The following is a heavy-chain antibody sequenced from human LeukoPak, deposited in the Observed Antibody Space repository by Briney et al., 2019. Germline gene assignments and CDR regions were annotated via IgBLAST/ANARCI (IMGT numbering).Heavy chain of an antibody. CDR3: ARRAVYCTSITCTYFDY. J-gene: IGHJ4*02. CDR2: IYPGDSDT. Sequence: GESLKISCKGSGYGFPSYWIGWVRQMPGKGLEWMGIIYPGDSDTRYSPSLQGQVTISADKSIATAYLQWSSLKASDTAMYYCARRAVYCTSITCTYFDYWGQGTLVTASS. CDR1: GYGFPSYW. V-gene: IGHV5-51*01. D-gene: IGHD2-2*01.